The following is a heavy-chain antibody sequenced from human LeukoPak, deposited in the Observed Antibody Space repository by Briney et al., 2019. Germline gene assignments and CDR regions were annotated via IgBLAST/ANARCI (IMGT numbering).Heavy chain of an antibody. Sequence: GGSLRLSGAASGFTFSDYYMSWIRQAPGKGLEYVSAISSNGGSTYYANSVKGRFTISRDNSKNTLYLQMGSLRAEDMAVYYCARETGYDILTGYNDYWGQGTLVTVSS. CDR1: GFTFSDYY. J-gene: IGHJ4*02. CDR3: ARETGYDILTGYNDY. V-gene: IGHV3-64*01. CDR2: ISSNGGST. D-gene: IGHD3-9*01.